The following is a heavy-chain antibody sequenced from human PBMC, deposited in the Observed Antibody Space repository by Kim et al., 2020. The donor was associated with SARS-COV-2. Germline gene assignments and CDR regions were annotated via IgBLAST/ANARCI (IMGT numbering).Heavy chain of an antibody. CDR2: IGTTGDT. D-gene: IGHD3-10*01. Sequence: GGSLRLSCAASGFTFSTYDMHWVRQATGKGLEWVSAIGTTGDTYYPGSVKGRFTISRENAKNSLYLQMNSLRAGDTAVYYCARSMVRGLWYYGMDVRGQGTTVTVSS. J-gene: IGHJ6*02. CDR1: GFTFSTYD. V-gene: IGHV3-13*04. CDR3: ARSMVRGLWYYGMDV.